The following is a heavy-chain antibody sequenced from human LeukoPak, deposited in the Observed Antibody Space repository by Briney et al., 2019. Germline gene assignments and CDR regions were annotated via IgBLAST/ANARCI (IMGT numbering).Heavy chain of an antibody. V-gene: IGHV3-30*02. CDR3: ARNNYDSSGYYPYFDC. J-gene: IGHJ4*02. CDR1: GFTFSSYG. CDR2: IRYDGSNK. Sequence: PGGSLRLSCAASGFTFSSYGMHWVRQAPGKGLEWVAFIRYDGSNKYYADSVKGRFTISRDNSKNTLYLQMNSLRAEDTAVYYCARNNYDSSGYYPYFDCWGQGTLVTVSS. D-gene: IGHD3-22*01.